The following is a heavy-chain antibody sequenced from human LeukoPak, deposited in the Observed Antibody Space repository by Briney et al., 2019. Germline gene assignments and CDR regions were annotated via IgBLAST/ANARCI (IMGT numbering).Heavy chain of an antibody. Sequence: GASVKVSFKASGGTFSSYAISWVRQAPGQGHEWMGGIIPIFGTANYAPKFEGRVTITADESTSTAYMELSSLRSEDTAVYYCARGCSSTSCYAFYGMDVWGKGTTVTVSS. CDR2: IIPIFGTA. CDR3: ARGCSSTSCYAFYGMDV. D-gene: IGHD2-2*01. J-gene: IGHJ6*04. CDR1: GGTFSSYA. V-gene: IGHV1-69*13.